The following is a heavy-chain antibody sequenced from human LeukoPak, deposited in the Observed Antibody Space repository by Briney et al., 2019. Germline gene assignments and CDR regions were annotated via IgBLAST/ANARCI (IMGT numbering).Heavy chain of an antibody. Sequence: SETLSLTCSVSGDSISSYYWSWIRQPPGKGLEWIGYIYTSGSTNYNPSLKSRVTISVDTSKNQFSLKLSSVTAADTAVYYCARVPYYYGSGSRLGPQYYYMDVWGKGTTVTVSS. J-gene: IGHJ6*03. D-gene: IGHD3-10*01. V-gene: IGHV4-4*09. CDR2: IYTSGST. CDR1: GDSISSYY. CDR3: ARVPYYYGSGSRLGPQYYYMDV.